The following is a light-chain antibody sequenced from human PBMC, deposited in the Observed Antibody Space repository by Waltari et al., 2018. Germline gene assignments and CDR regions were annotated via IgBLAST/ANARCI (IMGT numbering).Light chain of an antibody. CDR3: ATWDDSPTGRWV. CDR2: RND. V-gene: IGLV1-44*01. Sequence: QSVLTQPPSASGTPGQRVTISCSGSQSNVGDTDVNWYHQVPGTAPKLVIYRNDQGPSGVPDRFTASKSGTSASLAISGLQSEDEGDYYCATWDDSPTGRWVFGGGTRVTVL. CDR1: QSNVGDTD. J-gene: IGLJ3*02.